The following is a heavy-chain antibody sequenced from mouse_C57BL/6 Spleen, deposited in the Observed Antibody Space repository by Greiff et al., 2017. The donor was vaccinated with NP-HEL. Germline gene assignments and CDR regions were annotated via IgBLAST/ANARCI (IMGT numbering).Heavy chain of an antibody. D-gene: IGHD1-1*01. Sequence: QVQLQQSGAELVKPGASVKISCKASGYAFSSYWMNWVKQRPGKGLEWIGQIYPGDGDTNYNGKFKGKATLTADKSSSTAYMQLSSLTSEDSAVYFCARTTTVVHWYFDVWGTGTTVTVSS. V-gene: IGHV1-80*01. CDR3: ARTTTVVHWYFDV. CDR1: GYAFSSYW. J-gene: IGHJ1*03. CDR2: IYPGDGDT.